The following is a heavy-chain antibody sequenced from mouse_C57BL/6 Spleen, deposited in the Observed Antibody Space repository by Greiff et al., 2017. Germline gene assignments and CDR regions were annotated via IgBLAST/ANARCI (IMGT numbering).Heavy chain of an antibody. CDR1: GYAFSSYW. CDR2: IYPGDGYT. V-gene: IGHV1-80*01. Sequence: VQLQESGAELVKPGASVKISCKASGYAFSSYWMNWVKQRPGKGLEWIGQIYPGDGYTNYNGKFKGKATLTADKSSSTAYMQLSSLTSEYSAVYFCARWSLRPYAMDYWGQGTSVTVSS. J-gene: IGHJ4*01. CDR3: ARWSLRPYAMDY.